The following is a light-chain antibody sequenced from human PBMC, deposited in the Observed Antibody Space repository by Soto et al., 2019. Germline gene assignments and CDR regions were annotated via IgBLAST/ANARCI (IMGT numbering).Light chain of an antibody. J-gene: IGKJ4*01. V-gene: IGKV3-15*01. CDR2: VAS. Sequence: EIVMTQSPATLSVSPGERASLSCRASQNIRTNLAWYQLKPGQAPRLLIYVASTRAAGIPARFSGSGSGTEFTLTIDSLQSEDFAIYYCQHYNNWPLTFVGGTMVEIK. CDR3: QHYNNWPLT. CDR1: QNIRTN.